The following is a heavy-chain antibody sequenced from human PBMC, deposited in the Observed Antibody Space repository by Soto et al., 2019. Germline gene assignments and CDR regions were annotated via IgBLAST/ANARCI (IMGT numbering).Heavy chain of an antibody. CDR3: ARLIRYFYFDY. D-gene: IGHD3-9*01. J-gene: IGHJ4*02. CDR2: IYYSEST. Sequence: QVQLQESGPGLVKPSETLSLTCTVSGGSIISYYWSWIRQPPGKGLEWIGYIYYSESTNYNPSLNSRVTISVYTSKNQFSRKLSSVTAVATAVYYCARLIRYFYFDYWGQGTLVIVSS. CDR1: GGSIISYY. V-gene: IGHV4-59*01.